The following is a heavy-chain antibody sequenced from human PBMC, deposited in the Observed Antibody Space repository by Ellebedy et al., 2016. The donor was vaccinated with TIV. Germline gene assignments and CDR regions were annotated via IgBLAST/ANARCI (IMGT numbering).Heavy chain of an antibody. CDR1: GYSFTSYW. J-gene: IGHJ5*02. V-gene: IGHV5-51*01. Sequence: GESLKISXKGSGYSFTSYWIGWVRQMPGKGLEWMGIIYPGDSDTRYSPSFQGQVTISADKSISTAYLQWSSLKASDTAMYYCARHSITYSSSWSEGFDPWGQGTLVTVSS. CDR3: ARHSITYSSSWSEGFDP. CDR2: IYPGDSDT. D-gene: IGHD6-13*01.